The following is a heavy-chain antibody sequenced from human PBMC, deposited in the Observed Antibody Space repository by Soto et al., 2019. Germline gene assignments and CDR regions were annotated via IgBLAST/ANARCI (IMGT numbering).Heavy chain of an antibody. CDR2: ISHHGLKE. CDR1: GFTFRDYG. CDR3: AKDWVGGSNKYYFEY. Sequence: PGGPLRLSCVASGFTFRDYGMHWVRQAPGKGLEWVAGISHHGLKEHYADSVKGRFTISRDNSKKTVYLQLNSLRGDDTAVYYCAKDWVGGSNKYYFEYWGQGTLVTVSS. J-gene: IGHJ4*02. V-gene: IGHV3-30*18. D-gene: IGHD1-26*01.